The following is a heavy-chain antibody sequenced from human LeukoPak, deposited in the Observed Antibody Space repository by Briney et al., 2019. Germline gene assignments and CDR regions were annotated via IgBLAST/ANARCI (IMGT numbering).Heavy chain of an antibody. J-gene: IGHJ4*02. V-gene: IGHV3-23*01. Sequence: GGSLRLSCAASGFTFTTFGMSWVRQAPGKGLEWVSAIGSTGDTTYYADSVKGRFIISRDNSKNTLSLQMNSLRVEDTAIYYCAKLESGSCLWGQGTLVTVSS. CDR3: AKLESGSCL. CDR2: IGSTGDTT. CDR1: GFTFTTFG. D-gene: IGHD6-13*01.